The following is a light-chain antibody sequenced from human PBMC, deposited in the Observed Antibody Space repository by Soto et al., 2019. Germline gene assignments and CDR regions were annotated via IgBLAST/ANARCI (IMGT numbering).Light chain of an antibody. CDR2: GAS. V-gene: IGKV1-39*01. CDR1: QSITTY. Sequence: IQMTQSPSSLSVSVGDSVTITCRSSQSITTYLNWYQQKPGKGPRLLIYGASSLPSGVPARFAGSGSGTNFTLTISSLQPEDFAVYYCQQYGRSPGLFAFGPGTKVDIK. CDR3: QQYGRSPGLFA. J-gene: IGKJ3*01.